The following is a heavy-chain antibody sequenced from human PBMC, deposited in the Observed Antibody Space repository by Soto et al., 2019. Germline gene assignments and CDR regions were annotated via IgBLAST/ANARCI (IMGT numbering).Heavy chain of an antibody. D-gene: IGHD2-15*01. CDR1: GGSISSSSYY. V-gene: IGHV4-39*01. CDR3: ARPQHCSGGSCNRGNWFDP. CDR2: IYYSGST. Sequence: PSETLSLTCTVSGGSISSSSYYWGWIRQPPGKGLEWIGSIYYSGSTYYNPSLKSRVTISVDTSRNQFSLKLSSVTAADTAVYYCARPQHCSGGSCNRGNWFDPWGQGTLVTVSS. J-gene: IGHJ5*02.